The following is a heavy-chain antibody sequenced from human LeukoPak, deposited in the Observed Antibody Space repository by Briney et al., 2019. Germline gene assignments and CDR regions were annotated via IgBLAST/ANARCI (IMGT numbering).Heavy chain of an antibody. Sequence: GGSLRLSCAASGFTFSDYNMRWIRQAPGKGLEWVSSISRSGSTKYYADSVKGRFTISRDNAKNSLFLQMNSLRAEDTAVYYCARRALLWFGEFDYWGQGTLVTVSS. D-gene: IGHD3-10*01. V-gene: IGHV3-11*04. J-gene: IGHJ4*02. CDR1: GFTFSDYN. CDR3: ARRALLWFGEFDY. CDR2: ISRSGSTK.